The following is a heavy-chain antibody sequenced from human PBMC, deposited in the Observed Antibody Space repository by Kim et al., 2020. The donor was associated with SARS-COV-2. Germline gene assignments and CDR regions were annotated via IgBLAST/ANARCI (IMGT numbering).Heavy chain of an antibody. V-gene: IGHV4-34*01. CDR3: ARDFDYDILTGYYDY. CDR2: INHSGST. D-gene: IGHD3-9*01. CDR1: GGSLSGYY. Sequence: SETLSLTCAVYGGSLSGYYWSWIRQPPGKGLEWIGEINHSGSTNYNPSLKSRVTMSVDTSKNQFSLKLSTVTAADMAVYYCARDFDYDILTGYYDYWGQG. J-gene: IGHJ4*02.